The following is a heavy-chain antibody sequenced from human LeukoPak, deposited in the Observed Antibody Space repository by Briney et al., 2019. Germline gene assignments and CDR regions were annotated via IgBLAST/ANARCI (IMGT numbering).Heavy chain of an antibody. V-gene: IGHV3-33*01. J-gene: IGHJ4*02. Sequence: RGSLRLSCAASGFTFSSYGMHWVRQAPGKGLEWVAVIWYDGSNKYYADSVKGRFIISRDNSKNTLYLQMNSLRAEDTAVYYCARERDGYNFDYWGQGTLVTVSS. CDR2: IWYDGSNK. CDR3: ARERDGYNFDY. D-gene: IGHD5-24*01. CDR1: GFTFSSYG.